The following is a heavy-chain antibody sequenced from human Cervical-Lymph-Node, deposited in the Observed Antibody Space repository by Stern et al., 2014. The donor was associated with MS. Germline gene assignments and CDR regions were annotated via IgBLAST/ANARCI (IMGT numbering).Heavy chain of an antibody. Sequence: VQLVESGGGVVQPGRSLRLSCVASGLTFSTSVMHWVRQAPGKGLEWVAVVWNDGSKEHFTESVKGRFSTSRDTAKNTLHLQMSSLRAEDTAVYFCATSTASDAFDIWAKGHWSPCLQ. CDR1: GLTFSTSV. CDR2: VWNDGSKE. V-gene: IGHV3-33*01. J-gene: IGHJ3*02. CDR3: ATSTASDAFDI. D-gene: IGHD2/OR15-2a*01.